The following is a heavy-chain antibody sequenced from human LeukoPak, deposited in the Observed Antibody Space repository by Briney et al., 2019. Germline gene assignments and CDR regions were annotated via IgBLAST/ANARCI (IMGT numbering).Heavy chain of an antibody. Sequence: ASVKVSCKASGYTFTSYGISWVRQAPGQGVEGMGWISAYNGNTNYAQKLQGRVTMTTDTSTSTAYKELRSLRSDDTAVYYCARDRGGSYEEAFDYWGQGTLVTVSS. CDR1: GYTFTSYG. J-gene: IGHJ4*02. CDR3: ARDRGGSYEEAFDY. V-gene: IGHV1-18*01. D-gene: IGHD1-26*01. CDR2: ISAYNGNT.